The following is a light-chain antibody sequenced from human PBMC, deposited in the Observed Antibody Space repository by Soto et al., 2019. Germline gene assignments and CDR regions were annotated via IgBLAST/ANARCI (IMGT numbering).Light chain of an antibody. V-gene: IGLV3-1*01. J-gene: IGLJ2*01. CDR1: KLGDKC. CDR3: QAWDSSTVV. Sequence: SYELTQPPSVSVSPGQTASITCSGDKLGDKCVTWYQLKPGQSPVLVVFQDRKRPSGIPERFSGSNSGNTATLTISGTQTMDEADYYCQAWDSSTVVFGGGTKLTVL. CDR2: QDR.